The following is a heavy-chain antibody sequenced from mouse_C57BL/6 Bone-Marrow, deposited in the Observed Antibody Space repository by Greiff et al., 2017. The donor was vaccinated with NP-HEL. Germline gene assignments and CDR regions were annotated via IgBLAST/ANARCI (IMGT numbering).Heavy chain of an antibody. V-gene: IGHV1-42*01. J-gene: IGHJ4*01. CDR1: GYSFTGYY. CDR2: INPSTGGT. CDR3: ALRAMDY. Sequence: VQLKESGPELVKPGASVKISCKASGYSFTGYYMNWVKQSPEKSLEWIGEINPSTGGTTYNQKFKAKATLTVDKSSSTAYMQLKSLTSEDSAVYYCALRAMDYWGQGTSVTVSS.